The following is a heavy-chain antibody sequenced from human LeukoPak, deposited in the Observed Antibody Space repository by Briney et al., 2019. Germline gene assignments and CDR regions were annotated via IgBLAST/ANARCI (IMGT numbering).Heavy chain of an antibody. V-gene: IGHV3-66*01. CDR2: IYSGSST. J-gene: IGHJ3*02. CDR3: ARDFGWGIAARRRAFDI. Sequence: GGSLILSCAASGFTVSSNYMSWVRQAPGKGLEWVSVIYSGSSTYYADSVKGRFTISRDNSKNTLYLQMNSLRAEDTAVYYCARDFGWGIAARRRAFDIWGQGTMVTVSS. D-gene: IGHD6-6*01. CDR1: GFTVSSNY.